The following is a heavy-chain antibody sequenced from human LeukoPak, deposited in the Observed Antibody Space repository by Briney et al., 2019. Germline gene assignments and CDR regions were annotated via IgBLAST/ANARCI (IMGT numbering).Heavy chain of an antibody. J-gene: IGHJ4*02. CDR1: GFTFSSYS. V-gene: IGHV3-21*01. Sequence: GGSLRLSCAASGFTFSSYSMNWVRQAPGKGLEWVSSISSSSSYIYYADSVKGRFTISRDNAKNSLYLQMSSLRAEDTAVYYCARDLILGYSSGWSPDYWGQGTLVTVSS. CDR2: ISSSSSYI. CDR3: ARDLILGYSSGWSPDY. D-gene: IGHD6-19*01.